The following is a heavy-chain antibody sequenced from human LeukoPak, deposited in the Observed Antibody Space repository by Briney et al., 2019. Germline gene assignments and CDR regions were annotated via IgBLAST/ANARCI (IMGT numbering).Heavy chain of an antibody. CDR3: AREVRGEFIIPMVRNHFDY. V-gene: IGHV1-2*02. CDR1: GYTFTGYY. CDR2: INPKNDGT. J-gene: IGHJ4*02. Sequence: ASVKVSCKTSGYTFTGYYVHWVRQAPGHGLEWMGWINPKNDGTNSAQKFQGRVTMTRDTSISTAYMELSRLRSDDTAVYYCAREVRGEFIIPMVRNHFDYWGQGNLVTVSS. D-gene: IGHD3-10*01.